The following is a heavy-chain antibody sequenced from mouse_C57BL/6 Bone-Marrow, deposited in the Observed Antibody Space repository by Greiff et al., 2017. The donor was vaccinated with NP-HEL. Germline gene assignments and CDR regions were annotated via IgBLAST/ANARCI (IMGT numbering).Heavy chain of an antibody. Sequence: EVMLVESGGGLVQPKGSLKLSCAASGFSFNTYAMNWVRQAPGKGLEWVARIRSKSNNYSTYYVDSVKDRFTISRDDSESMLYLQMNNLKTEDTAMYFCVRSYYSSSPYAMDYWGQGTSVTVSS. CDR3: VRSYYSSSPYAMDY. CDR2: IRSKSNNYST. D-gene: IGHD1-1*01. J-gene: IGHJ4*01. CDR1: GFSFNTYA. V-gene: IGHV10-1*01.